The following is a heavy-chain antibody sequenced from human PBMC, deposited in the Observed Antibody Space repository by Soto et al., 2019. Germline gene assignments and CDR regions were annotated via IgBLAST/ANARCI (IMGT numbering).Heavy chain of an antibody. Sequence: QVQLQESGPGLVKPSQTLSLTCTVSGGSISSGGYYWSWIRQHPGKGLEWIGYIYYSGSTYYNPSLKSRVTISVDTSKNQFALKLSSVAAADTAVYYCARDLPMTTVTPRGAFDIWGQGTMVTVSS. D-gene: IGHD4-17*01. CDR1: GGSISSGGYY. J-gene: IGHJ3*02. CDR3: ARDLPMTTVTPRGAFDI. CDR2: IYYSGST. V-gene: IGHV4-31*03.